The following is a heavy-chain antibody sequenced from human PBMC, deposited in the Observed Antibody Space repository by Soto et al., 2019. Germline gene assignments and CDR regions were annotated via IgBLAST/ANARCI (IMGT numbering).Heavy chain of an antibody. CDR2: IYYSGST. CDR3: ASIYQQIFRVHPQGLFDP. J-gene: IGHJ5*02. CDR1: RGSISSSSYY. Sequence: SETQSLTCTVSRGSISSSSYYWGWIRQPPGKGLEWIGSIYYSGSTYYNPSLKSRVTISVDTSKNQFSLKLSSVTAADTAVYYCASIYQQIFRVHPQGLFDPWGQGTMVTVSA. V-gene: IGHV4-39*01. D-gene: IGHD3-3*01.